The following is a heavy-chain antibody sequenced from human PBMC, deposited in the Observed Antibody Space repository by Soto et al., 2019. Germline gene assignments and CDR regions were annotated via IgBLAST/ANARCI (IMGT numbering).Heavy chain of an antibody. V-gene: IGHV4-39*01. D-gene: IGHD3-22*01. Sequence: SETLSLTCIVSGGSISSSSYFWGWIRQPPGRGLEWVATTHYTGSAWSHPSLESRVTTSVDTSKNQFSLRLTSVTAADTAVYYCARHVTMIEAYVDSWGQGTLVTVSS. J-gene: IGHJ4*02. CDR3: ARHVTMIEAYVDS. CDR2: THYTGSA. CDR1: GGSISSSSYF.